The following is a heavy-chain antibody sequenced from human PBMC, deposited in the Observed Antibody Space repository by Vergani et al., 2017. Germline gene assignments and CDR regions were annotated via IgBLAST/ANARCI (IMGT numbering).Heavy chain of an antibody. J-gene: IGHJ4*02. V-gene: IGHV1-2*02. CDR1: GYTFTSYG. D-gene: IGHD2-2*01. CDR2: INPNSGGT. Sequence: QVQLVQSGAEVKKPGASVKVSCKASGYTFTSYGISWVRQAPGQGLEWMGWINPNSGGTNYAQKFQGRVTMTRDTSISTAYMELSRLRSDDTAVYYCARLFPMTSPIDYWGQGTLVTVSS. CDR3: ARLFPMTSPIDY.